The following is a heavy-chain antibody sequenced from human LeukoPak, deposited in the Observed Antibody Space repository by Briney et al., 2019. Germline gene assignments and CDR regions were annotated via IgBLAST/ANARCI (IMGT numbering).Heavy chain of an antibody. V-gene: IGHV1-8*01. CDR2: MNPNSGNT. CDR3: ARGLYYDSSGYHLDY. Sequence: ASVRVSCTASGYTFTSYDINWVRQATGQGLEWMGWMNPNSGNTGYAQKFQGRVSMTRNTSISTAYMELSSLRSEDTAVYYCARGLYYDSSGYHLDYWGQGTLVTVSS. D-gene: IGHD3-22*01. J-gene: IGHJ4*02. CDR1: GYTFTSYD.